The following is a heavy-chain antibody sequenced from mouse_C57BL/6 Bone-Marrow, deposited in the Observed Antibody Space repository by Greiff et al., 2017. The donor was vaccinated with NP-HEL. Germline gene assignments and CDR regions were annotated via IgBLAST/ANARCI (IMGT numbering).Heavy chain of an antibody. CDR1: GYTFTDYY. D-gene: IGHD1-1*01. J-gene: IGHJ3*01. CDR3: ARPYYYGSRGDWFAY. CDR2: INPNNGGT. Sequence: EVQLQQSGPELVKPGASVKISCKASGYTFTDYYMNWVKQSHGKSLEWIGDINPNNGGTSYNQKFKGKATLTVDKSSSTAYMELRSLTSEDSAVYYCARPYYYGSRGDWFAYWGQGTLGTVSA. V-gene: IGHV1-26*01.